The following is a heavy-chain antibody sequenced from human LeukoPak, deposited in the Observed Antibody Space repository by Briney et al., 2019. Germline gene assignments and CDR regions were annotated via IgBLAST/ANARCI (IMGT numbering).Heavy chain of an antibody. CDR1: GYTFTGYY. CDR2: INPNSGGT. V-gene: IGHV1-2*02. J-gene: IGHJ2*01. CDR3: ARVGAMTEAAYWYFDL. D-gene: IGHD2-2*01. Sequence: GASVKVSCKASGYTFTGYYMHWVRQAPGQGLEWMGWINPNSGGTNYAQKFQGRVTMTRATSISTAYMELSRLRSDATAVYYCARVGAMTEAAYWYFDLWGRGTLVTVSS.